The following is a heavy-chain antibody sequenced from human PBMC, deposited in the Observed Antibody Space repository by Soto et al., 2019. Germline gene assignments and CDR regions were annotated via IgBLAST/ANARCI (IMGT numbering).Heavy chain of an antibody. D-gene: IGHD3-22*01. CDR1: GGTFSSYT. Sequence: QVQLVQSGAEVKKPGSSVKVSCKASGGTFSSYTISWVRQAPGQGLEWMGRIIPILGIANYAQKFQGRVTITADKYTSTDYMELSSLRSEDTAVYYCARGLHYDSISLDDYWGQGTLVTVSS. V-gene: IGHV1-69*02. J-gene: IGHJ4*02. CDR2: IIPILGIA. CDR3: ARGLHYDSISLDDY.